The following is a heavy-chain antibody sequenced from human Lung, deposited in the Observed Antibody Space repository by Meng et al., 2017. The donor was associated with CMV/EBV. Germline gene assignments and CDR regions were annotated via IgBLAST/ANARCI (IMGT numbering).Heavy chain of an antibody. CDR1: GGSPSGHS. J-gene: IGHJ4*02. CDR3: ARGGREETYGANFDS. V-gene: IGHV4-34*01. D-gene: IGHD4/OR15-4a*01. CDR2: NTHSGVT. Sequence: SEPLSPTFPVYGGSPSGHSWSWIRQPPGKGLEWIGENTHSGVTKYNPSLKSRVTISVDTSNNQFSRNVKSVTAAHKGVYYCARGGREETYGANFDSWDQGXLVTVSS.